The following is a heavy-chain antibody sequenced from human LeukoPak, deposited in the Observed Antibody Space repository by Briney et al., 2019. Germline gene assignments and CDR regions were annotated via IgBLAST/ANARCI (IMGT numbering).Heavy chain of an antibody. J-gene: IGHJ6*03. CDR3: ARGTTLTTLPYYYYFIDV. Sequence: ASVKVSCKPSVYTFTGYYMHWVGQAPGQGLEWMGWMNPNSGGTNYAQKFQGRVTMTRDTSISTAYMELSRLRSDDTAVYYCARGTTLTTLPYYYYFIDVWGKGTTVTISS. CDR1: VYTFTGYY. CDR2: MNPNSGGT. V-gene: IGHV1-2*02. D-gene: IGHD4-17*01.